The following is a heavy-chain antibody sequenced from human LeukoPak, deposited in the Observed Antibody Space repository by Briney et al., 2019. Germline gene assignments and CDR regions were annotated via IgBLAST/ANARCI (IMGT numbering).Heavy chain of an antibody. J-gene: IGHJ5*02. Sequence: SETLSLTCTVSGGSVSSGVYFWSWIRQPPGKGLEWIGYVYYSGSTNYNPSLKGRVTISMDTSKNQFSLRLESVTAADTAVYYCARYTTTSGPNWFDPWGQGTLVTVSS. V-gene: IGHV4-61*08. CDR2: VYYSGST. CDR3: ARYTTTSGPNWFDP. D-gene: IGHD2/OR15-2a*01. CDR1: GGSVSSGVYF.